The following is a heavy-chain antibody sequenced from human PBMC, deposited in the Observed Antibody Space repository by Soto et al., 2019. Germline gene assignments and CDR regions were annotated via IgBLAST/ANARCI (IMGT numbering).Heavy chain of an antibody. D-gene: IGHD3-3*01. CDR2: ISHDGNFK. CDR1: GFTFSHSF. J-gene: IGHJ6*02. CDR3: ACVAPTIFGAQFHQNLVDV. Sequence: QVHLVESGGGVVQPGTSLRLSCAASGFTFSHSFMQWVRQAPGKGLEWVADISHDGNFKNYAHFVKGRLTISRDNAKNSLYLQMNSLTGEDTAIYYCACVAPTIFGAQFHQNLVDVWGQGNTVTVAS. V-gene: IGHV3-30-3*01.